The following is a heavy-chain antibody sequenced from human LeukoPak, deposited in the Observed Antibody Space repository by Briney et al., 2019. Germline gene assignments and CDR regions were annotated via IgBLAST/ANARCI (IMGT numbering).Heavy chain of an antibody. CDR2: IYDSGST. Sequence: SETLSLTCTVSGDSIKSYYWSWIRQPPGKGLEWIAYIYDSGSTNYKPSLKSRVTISLDTAKDQLSLRLSSVTAADTALYYCARVRWLNAYYHYYYMDVWGKGTTVTVSS. V-gene: IGHV4-59*01. D-gene: IGHD3-22*01. CDR3: ARVRWLNAYYHYYYMDV. CDR1: GDSIKSYY. J-gene: IGHJ6*03.